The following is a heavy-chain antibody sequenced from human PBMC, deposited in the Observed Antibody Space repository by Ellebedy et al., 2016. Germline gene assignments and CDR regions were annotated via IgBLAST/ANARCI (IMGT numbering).Heavy chain of an antibody. CDR3: ARGVLRFLEWIKRPSYYFDY. D-gene: IGHD3-3*01. CDR1: GYTFTSYG. CDR2: ISAYNGNT. V-gene: IGHV1-18*01. J-gene: IGHJ4*02. Sequence: ASVKVSCKASGYTFTSYGISWVRQAPGQGLEWMGWISAYNGNTNYAQKLQGRVTMTTDTSTTTAYLELNSLSSEDTAVYYCARGVLRFLEWIKRPSYYFDYWGQGTLVTVSS.